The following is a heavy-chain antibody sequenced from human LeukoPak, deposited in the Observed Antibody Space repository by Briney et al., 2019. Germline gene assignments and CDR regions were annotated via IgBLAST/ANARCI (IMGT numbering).Heavy chain of an antibody. CDR1: GFTFSKYA. CDR2: ISGSGGST. V-gene: IGHV3-23*01. D-gene: IGHD3/OR15-3a*01. CDR3: AKSEGYTFGHLGY. J-gene: IGHJ4*02. Sequence: QPGGSLRLSCAASGFTFSKYAMTWVRQGPGKGLEWVSGISGSGGSTDYADSVKGRFTISRDNSKSTLYLQMNSLRAEDTAVYYCAKSEGYTFGHLGYWGQGTLATVSS.